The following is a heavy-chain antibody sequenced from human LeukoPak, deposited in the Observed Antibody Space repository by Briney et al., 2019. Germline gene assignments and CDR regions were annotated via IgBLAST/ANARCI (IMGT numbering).Heavy chain of an antibody. J-gene: IGHJ4*02. CDR3: ARGPYGSGSYYFDY. CDR1: GFTFSSYA. V-gene: IGHV3-64*01. D-gene: IGHD3-10*01. Sequence: GGSLRLSCAASGFTFSSYAMHWVRQAPGKWMEYVSAISSNGGSRYYANSVKGRFTISRDNSKNTLYLQMGSLRAEDMAVYYCARGPYGSGSYYFDYWGQGTLVTVSS. CDR2: ISSNGGSR.